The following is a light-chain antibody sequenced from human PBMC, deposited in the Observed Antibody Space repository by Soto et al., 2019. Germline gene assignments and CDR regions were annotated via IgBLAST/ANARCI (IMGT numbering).Light chain of an antibody. CDR1: QGIGDT. Sequence: TRIVSPGEGAAQCCRASQGIGDTLAWYQHKPGQAPRLLIYGASNRATGIPDRFSGSGSGTDFTFSISSLMREELAVSNCQPYRSSGKFGGGPKWDIK. CDR3: QPYRSSGK. J-gene: IGKJ4*02. CDR2: GAS. V-gene: IGKV3-20*01.